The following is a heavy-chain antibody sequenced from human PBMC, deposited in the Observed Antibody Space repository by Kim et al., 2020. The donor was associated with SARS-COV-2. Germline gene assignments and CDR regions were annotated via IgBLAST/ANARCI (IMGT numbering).Heavy chain of an antibody. D-gene: IGHD1-26*01. CDR3: ARDRDSGGYFSSYFVY. CDR2: IYYSVST. V-gene: IGHV4-61*01. Sequence: SETLSLTCTVSGGSVSSGSYYWSWIRQPPGKGLEWIGYIYYSVSTNYNPPLKSRVTISVDTSKNPFSLKLSSVTAADTAVYYCARDRDSGGYFSSYFVYWGQGTLVAVSS. J-gene: IGHJ4*02. CDR1: GGSVSSGSYY.